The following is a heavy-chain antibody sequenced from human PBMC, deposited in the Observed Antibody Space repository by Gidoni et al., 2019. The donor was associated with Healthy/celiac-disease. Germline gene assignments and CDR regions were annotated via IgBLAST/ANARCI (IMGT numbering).Heavy chain of an antibody. CDR2: ISYDGSNK. D-gene: IGHD7-27*01. CDR1: GFTFSSYA. V-gene: IGHV3-30-3*01. J-gene: IGHJ4*02. Sequence: QVQLVESGGGVVQPGGSLRLSCAASGFTFSSYAMHWVRQAPGKGLEWVAVISYDGSNKYYADSVKGRFTISRDNSKNTLYLQMNSLRAEDTAVYYCARDRLGPWGLDYWGQGTLVTVSS. CDR3: ARDRLGPWGLDY.